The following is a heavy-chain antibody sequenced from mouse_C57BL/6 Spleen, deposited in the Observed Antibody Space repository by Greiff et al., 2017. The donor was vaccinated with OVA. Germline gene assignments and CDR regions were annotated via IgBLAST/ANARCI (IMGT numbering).Heavy chain of an antibody. J-gene: IGHJ1*03. V-gene: IGHV10-3*01. CDR3: VRDYYGSSYVYWYFDV. CDR1: GFTFNTYA. Sequence: EVQVVESGGGLVQPKGSLKLSCAASGFTFNTYAMHWVRQAPGKGLEWVARIRSKSSNYATYYADSVKDRFTISRDDSQSMLYLQMNNLKTEDTAMYYCVRDYYGSSYVYWYFDVWGTGTTVTVSS. CDR2: IRSKSSNYAT. D-gene: IGHD1-1*01.